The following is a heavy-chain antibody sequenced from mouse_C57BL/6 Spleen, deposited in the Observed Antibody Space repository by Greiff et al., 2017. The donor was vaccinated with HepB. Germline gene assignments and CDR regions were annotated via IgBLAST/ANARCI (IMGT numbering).Heavy chain of an antibody. Sequence: EVQVVESGGDLVKPGGSLKLSCAASGFTFSSYGMSWVRQTPDKRLEWVATISSGGSYTYYPDSVKGRFTISRDNAKNTLYLQMSSLKSEDTAMYYCARRPLYAMDYWGQGTSVTVSS. CDR2: ISSGGSYT. CDR1: GFTFSSYG. V-gene: IGHV5-6*01. CDR3: ARRPLYAMDY. J-gene: IGHJ4*01.